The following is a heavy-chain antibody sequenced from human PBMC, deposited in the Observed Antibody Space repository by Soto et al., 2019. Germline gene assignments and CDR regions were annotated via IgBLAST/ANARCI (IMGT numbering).Heavy chain of an antibody. CDR2: ISPYSGNT. CDR3: AMVDNYVTPTPQDV. Sequence: QVQLVQSGDEVKKPGASVKVSCKASGYIFVNYGIAWVRHAPGQGLEWMGWISPYSGNTHYAGRVQGRLTMTTDTPTSTAYRDLGSLTSDDTAVYYCAMVDNYVTPTPQDVWGQGTTVTVSS. CDR1: GYIFVNYG. J-gene: IGHJ6*02. V-gene: IGHV1-18*01. D-gene: IGHD3-16*01.